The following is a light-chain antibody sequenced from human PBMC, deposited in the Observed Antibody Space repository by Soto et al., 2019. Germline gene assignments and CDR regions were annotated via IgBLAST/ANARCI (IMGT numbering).Light chain of an antibody. V-gene: IGKV3-15*01. Sequence: EIVMTQSPATLSVSPGERATLSCRASQSVTSNLAWYQQKPGQAPRLLIYGPSTRATGIPARFSGSGSGTKFTLTISSLQSEDFAVYYCQQYNSWPLTFGGGTKVDNK. CDR3: QQYNSWPLT. CDR2: GPS. J-gene: IGKJ4*01. CDR1: QSVTSN.